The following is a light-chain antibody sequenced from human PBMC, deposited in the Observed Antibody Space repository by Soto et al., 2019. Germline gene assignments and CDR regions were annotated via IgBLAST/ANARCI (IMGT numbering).Light chain of an antibody. J-gene: IGLJ3*02. Sequence: YELTQSPSVSVSPGQTARITCSGDALPKTYAYWYQQKSGQAPVLVIYEDSKRPSGIPERFSGSSSGTMATLTISGAQVEDEADYYCYSTDSIGNHGVFGGGTKVTVL. CDR2: EDS. V-gene: IGLV3-10*01. CDR1: ALPKTY. CDR3: YSTDSIGNHGV.